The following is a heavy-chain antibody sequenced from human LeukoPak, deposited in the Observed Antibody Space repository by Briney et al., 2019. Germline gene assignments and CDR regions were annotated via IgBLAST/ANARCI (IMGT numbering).Heavy chain of an antibody. D-gene: IGHD6-13*01. CDR2: INWNGGST. V-gene: IGHV3-20*04. Sequence: PGGSLRLSCAASGFTFDDYGMSWVRQAPGKGLEWVSGINWNGGSTGYADSVKGRFTISRDNAKNSLYLQMNSLRAEDTALYYCARQNSSRWRRTPFDYWGQGTLGTVSS. CDR3: ARQNSSRWRRTPFDY. CDR1: GFTFDDYG. J-gene: IGHJ4*02.